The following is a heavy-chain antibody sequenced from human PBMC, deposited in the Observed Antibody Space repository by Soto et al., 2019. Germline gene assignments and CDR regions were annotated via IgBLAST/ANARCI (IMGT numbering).Heavy chain of an antibody. J-gene: IGHJ4*02. CDR2: IKGEADGGTT. Sequence: AESLRLSCAASGFTFNNAWMSWVRQAPGKGLEWVGRIKGEADGGTTDYAAPVKGRITISRDHSKDTLYLQMNSLKTEDTAVYYCTTGLSNGYYNFDYWGQGT. CDR1: GFTFNNAW. CDR3: TTGLSNGYYNFDY. V-gene: IGHV3-15*01. D-gene: IGHD3-22*01.